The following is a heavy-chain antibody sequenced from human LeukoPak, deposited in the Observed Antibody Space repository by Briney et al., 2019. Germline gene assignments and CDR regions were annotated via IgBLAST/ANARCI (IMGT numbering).Heavy chain of an antibody. V-gene: IGHV3-30*04. Sequence: GGSLRLFCAASGFTFSSYAMHWVRQAPGKGLEWVAVISSDGSNKYYADSVKGRFTISRDNSKNTLYLQMNSLRDEDTAMYYCARNHYDSSGYYFPLGYWGQGTLVTVSS. CDR2: ISSDGSNK. CDR1: GFTFSSYA. D-gene: IGHD3-22*01. CDR3: ARNHYDSSGYYFPLGY. J-gene: IGHJ4*02.